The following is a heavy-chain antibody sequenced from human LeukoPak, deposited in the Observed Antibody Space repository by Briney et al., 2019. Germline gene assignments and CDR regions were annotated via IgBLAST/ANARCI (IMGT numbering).Heavy chain of an antibody. J-gene: IGHJ4*02. CDR1: GFTFSSYS. CDR2: ISSSSSTI. Sequence: GGSLRLSCAASGFTFSSYSMNWVRQAPGKGLEWVSYISSSSSTIYYADSVKGRFTISRDNAKNSLYLQMNSLRAEDTAVYYCARPYGDYSFSQIGGSRYYFDYWGQGTLVTVSS. V-gene: IGHV3-48*01. D-gene: IGHD4-17*01. CDR3: ARPYGDYSFSQIGGSRYYFDY.